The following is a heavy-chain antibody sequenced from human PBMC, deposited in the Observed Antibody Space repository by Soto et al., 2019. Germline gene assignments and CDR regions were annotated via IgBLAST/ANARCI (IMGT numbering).Heavy chain of an antibody. V-gene: IGHV3-33*01. CDR2: IWYDGSDK. J-gene: IGHJ4*02. CDR1: GFTFSNYG. D-gene: IGHD3-16*01. Sequence: QAGGSLRLSCAVSGFTFSNYGMHWVRQAPGKGLEWAAVIWYDGSDKYYADSVKGRFTISRDKSKNTLYLQMSSLRVEDTAVYYCARDPSMMTFGGRTYYFDYWGLGTLVTVSS. CDR3: ARDPSMMTFGGRTYYFDY.